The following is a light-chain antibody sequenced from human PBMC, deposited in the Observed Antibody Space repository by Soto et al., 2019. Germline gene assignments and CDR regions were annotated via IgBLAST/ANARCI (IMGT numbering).Light chain of an antibody. CDR1: QSVSSD. CDR2: AAS. Sequence: EIVLTQSPATLSLSPGERATLSCRASQSVSSDLAWYQQKPGQAPRLLIYAASNRATGIPARFSGSGSGTDFTLTISSLEPEDFEVYYCQQRNNWLLTFGGGTKVEVK. J-gene: IGKJ4*01. V-gene: IGKV3-11*01. CDR3: QQRNNWLLT.